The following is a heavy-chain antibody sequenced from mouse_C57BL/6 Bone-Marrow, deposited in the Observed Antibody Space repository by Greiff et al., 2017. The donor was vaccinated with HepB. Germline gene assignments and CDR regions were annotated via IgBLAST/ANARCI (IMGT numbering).Heavy chain of an antibody. V-gene: IGHV1-81*01. CDR2: IYPRSGNT. CDR1: GYTFTSYG. CDR3: ARSGIYYYGSGAMDY. D-gene: IGHD1-1*01. Sequence: QVQLQHSGAELARPGASVKLSCKASGYTFTSYGISWVKQRTGQGLEWIGEIYPRSGNTYYNEKFKGKATLTADKSSSTAYMELRSLTSEDSAVYFCARSGIYYYGSGAMDYWGQGTSVTVSS. J-gene: IGHJ4*01.